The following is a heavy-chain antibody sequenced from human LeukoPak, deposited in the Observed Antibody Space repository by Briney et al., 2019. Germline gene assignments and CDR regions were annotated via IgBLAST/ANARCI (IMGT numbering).Heavy chain of an antibody. CDR2: ISGDGSRT. Sequence: GGSLRLSCAASGSTLEDYAMDWDRQAPGKGLEWVSLISGDGSRTYYADSVKGRFTIFRDNSKNSLYLQMHSLRTEDNALYYCVKYLAVGPISPSDYWGQGTLVTVSS. D-gene: IGHD4-23*01. V-gene: IGHV3-43*02. J-gene: IGHJ4*02. CDR1: GSTLEDYA. CDR3: VKYLAVGPISPSDY.